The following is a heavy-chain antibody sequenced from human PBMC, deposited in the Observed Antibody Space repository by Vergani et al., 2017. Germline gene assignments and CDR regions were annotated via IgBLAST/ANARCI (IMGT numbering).Heavy chain of an antibody. CDR2: IIPIFGTA. CDR3: ERVMTEYCGGDCFDAFDI. V-gene: IGHV1-69*01. D-gene: IGHD2-21*02. J-gene: IGHJ3*02. CDR1: GGTFSSYA. Sequence: QVQLVQSGAEVKKPGSSVKVSCKASGGTFSSYAISWVRQAPGQGLEWMGGIIPIFGTANYAQKFQGRVTITADESTSTAYMELSSLRSEDTAVYYCERVMTEYCGGDCFDAFDIWGQGTMVTVSS.